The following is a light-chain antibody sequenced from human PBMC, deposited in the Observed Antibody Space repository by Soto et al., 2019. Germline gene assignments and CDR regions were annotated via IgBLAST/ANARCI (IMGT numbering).Light chain of an antibody. CDR1: SSNIGAGYD. J-gene: IGLJ3*02. CDR2: DNN. CDR3: QSYDSSLSGSL. Sequence: QSVLTQPPSVSGAPGQRVTISCTGSSSNIGAGYDVHWYQHLPGTAPKLVIYDNNDRPSGVPDRFSGSKSGTSASLAITGLQTEDEADYYCQSYDSSLSGSLFGGGIKLTVL. V-gene: IGLV1-40*01.